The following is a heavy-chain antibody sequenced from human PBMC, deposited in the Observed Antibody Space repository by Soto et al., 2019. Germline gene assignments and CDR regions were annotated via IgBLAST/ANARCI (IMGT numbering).Heavy chain of an antibody. D-gene: IGHD3-3*01. CDR2: IIPIFGTA. V-gene: IGHV1-69*01. Sequence: QVQLVQSGAEVKKPGSSVKVSCKASGGTFSSYAISWVRQAPGQGLEWMGGIIPIFGTANYARKFQGRVTITADESTSTAYMELSSLRSEDTAVYYCARGNDFWSGSNYYYYGMDVWGQGTTVTVSS. CDR3: ARGNDFWSGSNYYYYGMDV. CDR1: GGTFSSYA. J-gene: IGHJ6*02.